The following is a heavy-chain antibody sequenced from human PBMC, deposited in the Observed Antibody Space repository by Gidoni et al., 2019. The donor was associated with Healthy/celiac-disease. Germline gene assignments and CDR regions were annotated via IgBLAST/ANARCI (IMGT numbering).Heavy chain of an antibody. D-gene: IGHD3-10*01. CDR1: GFTFDDYA. Sequence: EVQLVESGGGLVQPGRSLRLSCAASGFTFDDYAMHWVRQAPGKGLEWVSGISWNSGSIGYADSGKGRFTISRDNAKNSLYLQMNSLRAEDTALYYCAKAPRGVVGSSHFDYWGQGTLVTVSS. CDR2: ISWNSGSI. CDR3: AKAPRGVVGSSHFDY. J-gene: IGHJ4*02. V-gene: IGHV3-9*01.